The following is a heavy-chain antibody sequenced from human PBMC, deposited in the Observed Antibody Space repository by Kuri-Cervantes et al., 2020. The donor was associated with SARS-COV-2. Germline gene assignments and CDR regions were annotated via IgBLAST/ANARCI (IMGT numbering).Heavy chain of an antibody. J-gene: IGHJ5*02. CDR3: AKETNYYDRSGYYYAWFDP. Sequence: GSLRLSCTVSGGSISSSSYYWGWIRQPPGKGLEWIGSIYYSGSTYYNPSLKSRVTISVDTSKNQFSLKLSSVTAADTAVYYCAKETNYYDRSGYYYAWFDPWGQGTLVTVSS. V-gene: IGHV4-39*01. D-gene: IGHD3-22*01. CDR2: IYYSGST. CDR1: GGSISSSSYY.